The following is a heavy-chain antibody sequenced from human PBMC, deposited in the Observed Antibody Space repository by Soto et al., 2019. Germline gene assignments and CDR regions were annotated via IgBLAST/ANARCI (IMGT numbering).Heavy chain of an antibody. V-gene: IGHV3-23*04. Sequence: EVQLVNSGGGLVQPGGSLRISCAASGFTFATYAMSWVRQTPEKGLEWVSAISGNSGVTYYADSVKGRFTISRDNSNNTLYLQMIGLIAEDSAIYYCAKGGIRQLDWPPSYFDSWGQGSLVTVSA. CDR2: ISGNSGVT. J-gene: IGHJ4*02. CDR1: GFTFATYA. CDR3: AKGGIRQLDWPPSYFDS. D-gene: IGHD3-9*01.